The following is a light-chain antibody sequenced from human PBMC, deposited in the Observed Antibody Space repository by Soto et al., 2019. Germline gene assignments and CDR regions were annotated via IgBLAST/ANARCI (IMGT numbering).Light chain of an antibody. V-gene: IGKV1-5*01. CDR2: DAS. CDR3: QQYGNSPIT. Sequence: DIQMTQSPSTLPASVGYKVTITFRASQSISSWLAWYQQKPGKAPKLLIYDASSLESGVPSRFSGSGSGTDFTLTISRLEPEDFAVYYCQQYGNSPITFGQGTRLEIK. CDR1: QSISSW. J-gene: IGKJ5*01.